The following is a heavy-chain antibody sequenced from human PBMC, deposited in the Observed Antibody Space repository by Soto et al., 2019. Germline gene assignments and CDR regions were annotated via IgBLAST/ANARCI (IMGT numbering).Heavy chain of an antibody. V-gene: IGHV3-30*18. D-gene: IGHD3-3*01. CDR2: ISYDGSNK. CDR1: GFTFSSYG. CDR3: AKYNDFWSGIPN. J-gene: IGHJ4*02. Sequence: QVQLVESGGGVVQPGRSLRLSCAASGFTFSSYGMHWVRQAPGKGLEWVAVISYDGSNKYYADSVKGRFTISRDNSKNTLYLPMNSLRAEDTAVYYCAKYNDFWSGIPNWGQGTLVTVSS.